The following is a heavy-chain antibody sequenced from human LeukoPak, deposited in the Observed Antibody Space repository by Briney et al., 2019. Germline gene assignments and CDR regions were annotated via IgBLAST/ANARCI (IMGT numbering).Heavy chain of an antibody. CDR2: MNANSGNT. J-gene: IGHJ6*02. Sequence: AASVKVSCKASGYTFTSYDINWVRQATGQGLEWMGWMNANSGNTGYAQKFQGRVTMTRNTSISTAYMELSSLRSEDTAVYYCARVRAYYYGMDVWGQGTTVTVSS. CDR3: ARVRAYYYGMDV. CDR1: GYTFTSYD. V-gene: IGHV1-8*01.